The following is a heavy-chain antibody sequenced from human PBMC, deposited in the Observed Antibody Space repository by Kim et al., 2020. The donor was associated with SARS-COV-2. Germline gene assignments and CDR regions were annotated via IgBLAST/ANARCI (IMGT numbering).Heavy chain of an antibody. J-gene: IGHJ5*02. CDR2: ISYDGSNK. V-gene: IGHV3-30*04. CDR1: GFTFSSYA. Sequence: GGSLRLSCAASGFTFSSYAMHWVRQAPGKGLEWVAVISYDGSNKYYADSVKGRFTISRDNSKNTLYLQMNSLRAEDTAVYYCARVPNRFMVRGLNWFDPWGQGTLVTVSS. D-gene: IGHD3-10*01. CDR3: ARVPNRFMVRGLNWFDP.